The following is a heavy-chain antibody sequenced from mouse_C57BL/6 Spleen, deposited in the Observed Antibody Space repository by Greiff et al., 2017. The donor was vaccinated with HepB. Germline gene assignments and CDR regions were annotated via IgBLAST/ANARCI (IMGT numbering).Heavy chain of an antibody. CDR2: INPNNGGT. V-gene: IGHV1-26*01. CDR3: ARRGMGGYYGFAMDY. CDR1: GYTFTDYY. J-gene: IGHJ4*01. Sequence: EVQLQQSGPELVKPGASVKISCKASGYTFTDYYMNWVKQSHGKSLEWIGDINPNNGGTSYNQKFKGKATLTVDKSSSTAYMELRSLTSEDSAVYYCARRGMGGYYGFAMDYWGQGTSVTVSS. D-gene: IGHD2-3*01.